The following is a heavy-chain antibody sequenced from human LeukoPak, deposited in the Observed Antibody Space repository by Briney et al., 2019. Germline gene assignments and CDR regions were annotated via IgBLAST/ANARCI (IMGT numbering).Heavy chain of an antibody. CDR3: ARVSPYSMAPYYYYGMDV. J-gene: IGHJ6*02. V-gene: IGHV3-74*03. CDR1: GFTFNTCW. D-gene: IGHD2/OR15-2a*01. CDR2: INTDGTST. Sequence: GGSLRLSCVASGFTFNTCWMHWVRQVPGKGLVWVARINTDGTSTTYVDSVKGRFTVFRDNTKNTVYLQMKSLRAEDTAVYYCARVSPYSMAPYYYYGMDVWGQGTTVTVSS.